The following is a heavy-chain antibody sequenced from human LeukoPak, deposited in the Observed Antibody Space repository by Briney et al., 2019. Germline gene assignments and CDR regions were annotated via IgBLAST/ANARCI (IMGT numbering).Heavy chain of an antibody. V-gene: IGHV4-34*01. CDR2: INHSGST. CDR3: AFGVTPRGVNY. CDR1: GGSFSGYY. J-gene: IGHJ4*02. Sequence: SETLSLTCAVYGGSFSGYYWSWIRQPPGKGLEWIGEINHSGSTNYNPSLKSRVTISVDTSKNQFSLKLSSVTAADTAVYYCAFGVTPRGVNYWGRGTLVTVSS. D-gene: IGHD2-8*01.